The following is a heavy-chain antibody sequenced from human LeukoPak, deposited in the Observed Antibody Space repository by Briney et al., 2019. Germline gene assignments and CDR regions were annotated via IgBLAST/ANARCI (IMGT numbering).Heavy chain of an antibody. D-gene: IGHD5-18*01. CDR3: TTAPSGYAYMNGWHLDY. CDR2: IKSKTDGETT. J-gene: IGHJ4*02. V-gene: IGHV3-15*01. Sequence: PGGPLRLPCAASGFTFNYAWMSWVRKPPGKGLEWVGRIKSKTDGETTDYAAPVKGRFTISRNDSKNTLYLQMKSLTTEDTALYYCTTAPSGYAYMNGWHLDYWGQGALVTVSS. CDR1: GFTFNYAW.